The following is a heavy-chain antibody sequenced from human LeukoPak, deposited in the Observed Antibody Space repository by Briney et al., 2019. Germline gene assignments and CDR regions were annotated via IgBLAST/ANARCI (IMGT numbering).Heavy chain of an antibody. Sequence: GGSLRLSCAVSGITLSNYGMSWVRQAPGKGLEWVAGISDSGGSTNYADSVKGRFTISRDNPKDTLYLQMNSLRAEDTAVYFCAKRGVVIRVILVGFHKAAYYFESWGQGALVTVSS. CDR1: GITLSNYG. CDR2: ISDSGGST. CDR3: AKRGVVIRVILVGFHKAAYYFES. J-gene: IGHJ4*02. D-gene: IGHD3/OR15-3a*01. V-gene: IGHV3-23*01.